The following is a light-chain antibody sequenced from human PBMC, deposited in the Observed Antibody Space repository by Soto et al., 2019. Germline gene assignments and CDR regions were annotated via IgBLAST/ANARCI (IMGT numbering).Light chain of an antibody. CDR1: SSNIGAGYD. V-gene: IGLV1-40*01. Sequence: QSVLTQPPSVSGAPGQRVTISCTGSSSNIGAGYDVHWYQQLPGTAPKLLIYGNSNLSSGVPDRFSGSKSGTSASLAITGLQAEDEADSYCQSYDSSLSGVVFCGGTKLTVL. CDR3: QSYDSSLSGVV. CDR2: GNS. J-gene: IGLJ2*01.